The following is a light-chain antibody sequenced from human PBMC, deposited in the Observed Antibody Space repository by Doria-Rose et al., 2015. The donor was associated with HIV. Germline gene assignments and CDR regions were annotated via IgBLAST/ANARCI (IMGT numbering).Light chain of an antibody. Sequence: DIQLTQSPSSLSASLGGTVTITCRASQGITHSLAWYQQKPGKAPNLRLHGTSTLESGVSSRFRGSGSGTDYTLTISGLQSEVFATYYRHQYYSTPNTLGQGTELEVK. CDR1: QGITHS. V-gene: IGKV1-NL1*01. J-gene: IGKJ2*01. CDR3: HQYYSTPNT. CDR2: GTS.